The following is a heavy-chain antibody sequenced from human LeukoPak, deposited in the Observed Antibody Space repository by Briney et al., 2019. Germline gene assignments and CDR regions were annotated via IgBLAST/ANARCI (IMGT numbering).Heavy chain of an antibody. D-gene: IGHD3-22*01. CDR1: GGSISSSNW. CDR2: IYHSGST. J-gene: IGHJ5*02. V-gene: IGHV4-4*02. Sequence: SETLSLTCAVSGGSISSSNWWSWVRQPPGKGLEWIGEIYHSGSTNYNPSLKSRVTISVDKSKNQFSLKLSSVTAADTAVYYCARESYYYDSSGYVGGTQFDPWGQGTLVTVSS. CDR3: ARESYYYDSSGYVGGTQFDP.